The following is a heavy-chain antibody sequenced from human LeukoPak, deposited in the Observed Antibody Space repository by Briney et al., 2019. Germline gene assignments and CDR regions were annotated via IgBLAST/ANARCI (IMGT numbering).Heavy chain of an antibody. CDR3: ARIREYGMDV. CDR1: GFTFSSYW. Sequence: GGSLRLSCAASGFTFSSYWMHWVRQAPGTGLVWVSRIDTGGGWTDYADSVKGRFTVSRDNAKNALFLQMNSLRAGDTAVYYCARIREYGMDVWGQGTTVTVSS. CDR2: IDTGGGWT. J-gene: IGHJ6*02. V-gene: IGHV3-74*01.